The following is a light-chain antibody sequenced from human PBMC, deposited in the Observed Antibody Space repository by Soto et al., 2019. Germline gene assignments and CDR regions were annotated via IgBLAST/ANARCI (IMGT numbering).Light chain of an antibody. CDR3: QQRRNWPPLT. CDR1: QNVDIY. CDR2: DAS. J-gene: IGKJ5*01. V-gene: IGKV3-11*01. Sequence: ETVLTQSPATLSLSPGERATLSCRASQNVDIYLAWYQQKPGQAPRHLIYDASNRATGVPPRFSGSGSGTDFTLTIISLEPEDFALYYCQQRRNWPPLTFGQGTRLEIK.